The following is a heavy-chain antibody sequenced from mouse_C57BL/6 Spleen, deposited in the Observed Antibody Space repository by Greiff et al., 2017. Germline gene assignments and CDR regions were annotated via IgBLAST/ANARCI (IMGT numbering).Heavy chain of an antibody. CDR2: ISSGSSTI. Sequence: EVKLVESGGGLVKPGGSLKLSCAASGFTFSDYGMHWVRQAPEKGLEWVAYISSGSSTIYYADTVKGRFTIPRDKAKKPLFLQMTSRRFEDTAMYYCARDVAYWGQGTLVTGSA. CDR3: ARDVAY. CDR1: GFTFSDYG. V-gene: IGHV5-17*01. J-gene: IGHJ3*01.